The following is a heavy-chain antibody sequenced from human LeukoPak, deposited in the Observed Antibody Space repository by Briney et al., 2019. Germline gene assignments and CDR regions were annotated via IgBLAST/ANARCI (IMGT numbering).Heavy chain of an antibody. CDR2: IKKDGSDK. V-gene: IGHV3-7*05. CDR1: GFTFSNYS. J-gene: IGHJ4*02. Sequence: PGGSLRLSCAASGFTFSNYSMSWVRQAPGRGLEWVANIKKDGSDKYYADSGKGRFTISRDNAQNSLYLQMSSLRAEDTAVYYCARWYYGSGGWVLDYWGQGTLVTVSS. CDR3: ARWYYGSGGWVLDY. D-gene: IGHD3-10*01.